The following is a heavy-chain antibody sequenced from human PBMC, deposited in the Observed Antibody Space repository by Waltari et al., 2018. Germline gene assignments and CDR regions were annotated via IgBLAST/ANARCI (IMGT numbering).Heavy chain of an antibody. CDR2: IYSGGRT. D-gene: IGHD1-26*01. V-gene: IGHV3-53*01. CDR3: ARDLSGSYYGFDY. Sequence: EVQLVESGGGLIQPGGSLRLSCAASGFTVSSNYMNWVRQAPGKGLEWVSVIYSGGRTYYADSVKGRFTISRDNSKNTLYLQMNSLRAEDTAVYYCARDLSGSYYGFDYWGQGTLVTVSS. J-gene: IGHJ4*02. CDR1: GFTVSSNY.